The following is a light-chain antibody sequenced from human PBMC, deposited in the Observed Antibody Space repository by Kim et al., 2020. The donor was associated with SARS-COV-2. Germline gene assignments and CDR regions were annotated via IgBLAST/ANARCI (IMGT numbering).Light chain of an antibody. CDR1: QVIGTY. CDR3: EQLKSYPLT. J-gene: IGKJ4*01. Sequence: SVGDRVTITCRASQVIGTYLAWYQQKPGKAPTLLIYAASTLQSGVPSMFSGTGSGTEFTLTIRSLQPEVIGNYFCEQLKSYPLTFGGGTKVDIK. V-gene: IGKV1-9*01. CDR2: AAS.